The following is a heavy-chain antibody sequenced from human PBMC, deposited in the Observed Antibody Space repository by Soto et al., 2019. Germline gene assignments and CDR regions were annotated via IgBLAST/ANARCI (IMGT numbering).Heavy chain of an antibody. J-gene: IGHJ6*02. D-gene: IGHD2-21*01. CDR3: ATTTAVIVAQGPMDV. CDR1: GFKFIDYY. V-gene: IGHV1-69-2*01. CDR2: VDPEDGET. Sequence: EVQLVQSGAEVKKPGATVKISCKVSGFKFIDYYLYWVQQAPGKALEWMGRVDPEDGETVYSEKFQGRLTITADTSRDIEHMELSGLRSEDTAVYFCATTTAVIVAQGPMDVWGQGTTVIV.